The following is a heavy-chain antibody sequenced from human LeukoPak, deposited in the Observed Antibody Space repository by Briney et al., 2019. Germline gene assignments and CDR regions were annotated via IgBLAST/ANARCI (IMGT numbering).Heavy chain of an antibody. CDR3: ARELIAAAGYNWFDP. CDR1: GGSISSGSYY. CDR2: IYTSGST. V-gene: IGHV4-61*02. J-gene: IGHJ5*02. Sequence: SETLSVTCTVPGGSISSGSYYWSWIRQPAGKGLEWIGRIYTSGSTNYNPSLKSRVTISVDTSKNQFSLKLSSVTAADTAVYYCARELIAAAGYNWFDPWGQGTLVTVSS. D-gene: IGHD6-13*01.